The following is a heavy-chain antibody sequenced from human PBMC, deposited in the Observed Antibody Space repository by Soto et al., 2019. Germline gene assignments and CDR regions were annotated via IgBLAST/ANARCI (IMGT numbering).Heavy chain of an antibody. D-gene: IGHD3-22*01. J-gene: IGHJ3*02. CDR3: ARDRDYYDSSGSQEGAFDI. CDR1: GSTFSSYR. CDR2: ISSSISYI. Sequence: GFLRLSIAAPGSTFSSYRMNWVRQAPGKGLEWVASISSSISYIYYADSVKGRFTISRDNAKNSLYLQMNSLRAEDTAVYYCARDRDYYDSSGSQEGAFDIWGQGTMVTVSS. V-gene: IGHV3-21*01.